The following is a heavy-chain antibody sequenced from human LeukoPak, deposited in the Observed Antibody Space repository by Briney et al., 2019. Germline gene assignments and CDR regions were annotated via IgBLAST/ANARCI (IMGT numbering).Heavy chain of an antibody. CDR1: GFTFSSYG. CDR3: AKDAGYCSGGSCYQYNWFDP. J-gene: IGHJ5*02. CDR2: ISYDGSNK. D-gene: IGHD2-15*01. Sequence: GGSLRLSCAASGFTFSSYGMHWVRQAPGKGLEWVAVISYDGSNKYYADSVKGRFTISRDNSKNTLYLQMNSLRAEDTAVYYCAKDAGYCSGGSCYQYNWFDPWGQGTLVTVSS. V-gene: IGHV3-30*18.